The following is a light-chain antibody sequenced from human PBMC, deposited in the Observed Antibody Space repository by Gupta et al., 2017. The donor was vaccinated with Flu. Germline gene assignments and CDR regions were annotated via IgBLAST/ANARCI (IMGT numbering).Light chain of an antibody. CDR2: GNN. Sequence: QSGLTQPPSVSGAPGQRLPISCTGSSSNIGAGYDVHWYQQVPGTAPKLLIYGNNHRPSGVPDRFSGSKSGTSASLVITGLQADDEADYFCQSYDSSLIGSVFGGGTKLTVL. V-gene: IGLV1-40*01. CDR3: QSYDSSLIGSV. J-gene: IGLJ3*02. CDR1: SSNIGAGYD.